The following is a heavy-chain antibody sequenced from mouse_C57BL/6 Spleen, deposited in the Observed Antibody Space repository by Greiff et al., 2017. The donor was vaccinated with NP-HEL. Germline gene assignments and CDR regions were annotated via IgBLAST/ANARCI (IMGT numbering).Heavy chain of an antibody. CDR2: IYPGSGST. J-gene: IGHJ2*01. V-gene: IGHV1-55*01. Sequence: QVHVKQPGAELVKPGASVKMSCKASGYTFTSYWITWVKQRPGQGLEWIGDIYPGSGSTNYNEKFKSKATLTVDTSSSTAYMQLSSLTSEDSAVYYCAREGVYDGSYFDYWGQGTTLTVSS. D-gene: IGHD2-3*01. CDR1: GYTFTSYW. CDR3: AREGVYDGSYFDY.